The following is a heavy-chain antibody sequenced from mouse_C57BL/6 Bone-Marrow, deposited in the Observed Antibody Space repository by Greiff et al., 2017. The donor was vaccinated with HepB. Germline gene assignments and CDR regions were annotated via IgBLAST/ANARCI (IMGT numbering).Heavy chain of an antibody. J-gene: IGHJ4*01. CDR1: GYSITSGYY. CDR2: ISYDGSN. V-gene: IGHV3-6*01. D-gene: IGHD2-10*01. CDR3: AREVSPTGYYYAMDY. Sequence: DVKLQESGPGLVKPSQSLSLTCSVTGYSITSGYYWNWIRQFPGNKLEWMGYISYDGSNNYNPSLKNRISITRDTSKNQFFLKLNSVTTEDTATYYCAREVSPTGYYYAMDYWGQGTSVTVSS.